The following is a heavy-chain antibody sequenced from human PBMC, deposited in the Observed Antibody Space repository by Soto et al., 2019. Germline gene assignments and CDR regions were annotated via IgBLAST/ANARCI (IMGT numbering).Heavy chain of an antibody. V-gene: IGHV4-59*11. D-gene: IGHD6-19*01. CDR1: GGSMSSQY. CDR3: ARGGSAWSNDY. Sequence: QVQLQESGPGLVKPSETLSLTCTVSGGSMSSQYWGWIRQPPGKGLEWIGYIYNSGSTNYNPSLKSQVTISVDTSKNQFSLKLSSVTAADTAVYYCARGGSAWSNDYWGQGALVTVSS. CDR2: IYNSGST. J-gene: IGHJ4*02.